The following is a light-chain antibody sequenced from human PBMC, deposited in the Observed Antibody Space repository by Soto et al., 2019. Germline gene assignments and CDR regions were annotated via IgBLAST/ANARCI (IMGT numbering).Light chain of an antibody. V-gene: IGKV1-33*01. Sequence: DIQMTQSPSYLSASVGDRVTITCRASQDISNYLNWYQQRPGKAPKLLIYDASNLERGIPSRFKGTRFGPHFIFAFTILHPEDVATYYYQQSDTLPITFGQGTRLEIK. CDR2: DAS. J-gene: IGKJ5*01. CDR3: QQSDTLPIT. CDR1: QDISNY.